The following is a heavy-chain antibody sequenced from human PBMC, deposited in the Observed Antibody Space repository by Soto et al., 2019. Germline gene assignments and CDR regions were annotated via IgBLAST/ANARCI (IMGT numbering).Heavy chain of an antibody. Sequence: VQLSESGGGLVQPGGSLRLSCAASGFTFGSYAMRWVRQAPGKGLEWVSSIDESGGNTYYADSVKGRFTISRDNSKNTLFLQMNSLRGEDTATYYCVRKVSYSIKVGFFGMDVWGQGTTVTVSS. CDR3: VRKVSYSIKVGFFGMDV. J-gene: IGHJ6*02. V-gene: IGHV3-23*01. CDR1: GFTFGSYA. CDR2: IDESGGNT. D-gene: IGHD6-13*01.